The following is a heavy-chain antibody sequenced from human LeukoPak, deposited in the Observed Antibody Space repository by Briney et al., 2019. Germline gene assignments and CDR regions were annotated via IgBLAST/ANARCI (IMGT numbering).Heavy chain of an antibody. CDR2: INHSGST. D-gene: IGHD2-2*01. V-gene: IGHV4-34*01. Sequence: SETLSLTCAVYGGSLSGYYWSWIRQPPGKGLEWIGEINHSGSTNYNPSLKSRVTISVDTSKNQFSLKLSSVTAADTAVYYCAILEVGYCSSTSCEIGYYYGMDVWGQGTTVTVSS. CDR3: AILEVGYCSSTSCEIGYYYGMDV. CDR1: GGSLSGYY. J-gene: IGHJ6*02.